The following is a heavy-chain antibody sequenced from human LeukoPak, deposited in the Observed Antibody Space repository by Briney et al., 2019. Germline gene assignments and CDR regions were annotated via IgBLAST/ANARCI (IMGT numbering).Heavy chain of an antibody. V-gene: IGHV1-2*02. D-gene: IGHD3-22*01. CDR2: INANSGDT. J-gene: IGHJ4*02. CDR1: GYTFTGYY. CDR3: AREIRGYSDY. Sequence: GASVKVSCKASGYTFTGYYMHWVRQAPGQGLEWMGWINANSGDTKYAQKFQGRVSMTRDTSISTAYMELSRLRSDDTAMYYCAREIRGYSDYWGQGILVTVSS.